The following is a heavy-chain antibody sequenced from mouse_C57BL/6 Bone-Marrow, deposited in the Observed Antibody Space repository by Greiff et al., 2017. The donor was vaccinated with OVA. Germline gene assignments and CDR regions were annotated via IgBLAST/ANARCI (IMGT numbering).Heavy chain of an antibody. D-gene: IGHD2-3*01. CDR2: IYPGGGYT. CDR3: ARAGDGYNVGIYYAMDY. V-gene: IGHV1-63*01. Sequence: QVQLQQSGAELVRPGTSVKMSCKASGYTFTNYWIGWAKQRPGHGLEWIGDIYPGGGYTNYNAKFKGKATLTADKSSSTAYMQFSSLTSEDSAIYYCARAGDGYNVGIYYAMDYGGQGTSVTVSS. CDR1: GYTFTNYW. J-gene: IGHJ4*01.